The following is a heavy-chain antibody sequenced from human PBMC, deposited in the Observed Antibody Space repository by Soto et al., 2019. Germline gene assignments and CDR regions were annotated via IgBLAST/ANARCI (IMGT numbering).Heavy chain of an antibody. CDR2: VAYSGTT. CDR1: PGSISSSY. V-gene: IGHV4-59*01. J-gene: IGHJ4*02. CDR3: AREAQDYYFDY. D-gene: IGHD6-6*01. Sequence: QEQLQESGPGLVKPSETLTLSCTVSPGSISSSYWSWIRPPPGKGLEWIGHVAYSGTTKYNPSLKGRGSISVSSSKRQFSLSLSSVTAADTAVYYCAREAQDYYFDYWGQGILVTVSS.